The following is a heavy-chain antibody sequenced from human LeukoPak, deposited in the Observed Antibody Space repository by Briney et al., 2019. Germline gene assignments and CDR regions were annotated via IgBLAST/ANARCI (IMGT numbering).Heavy chain of an antibody. CDR2: IDGGGSST. D-gene: IGHD4-17*01. Sequence: GGSLRLSCASSGFTFNKYWMHWVRQAPGMGLVWVSRIDGGGSSTSYADSVKGRFTISRDSAKNTLYLQMDSLRAEDTAVYYCASYGGFDYFDCWGQGTLVTVSS. CDR1: GFTFNKYW. J-gene: IGHJ4*02. V-gene: IGHV3-74*01. CDR3: ASYGGFDYFDC.